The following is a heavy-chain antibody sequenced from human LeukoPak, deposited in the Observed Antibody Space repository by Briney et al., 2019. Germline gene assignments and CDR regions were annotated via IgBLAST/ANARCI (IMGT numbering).Heavy chain of an antibody. V-gene: IGHV3-7*05. CDR2: MKYDGSEI. D-gene: IGHD5-12*01. J-gene: IGHJ4*02. Sequence: PGGSLRLSCAASGFAFSSYWMSWVRQAPGKGLEWVANMKYDGSEIYYVDSVKGRFTISRDNAKNSVDLQMNSLRAEDTAVYYCAREGTITAYNFDYWGQGTLVTVSS. CDR1: GFAFSSYW. CDR3: AREGTITAYNFDY.